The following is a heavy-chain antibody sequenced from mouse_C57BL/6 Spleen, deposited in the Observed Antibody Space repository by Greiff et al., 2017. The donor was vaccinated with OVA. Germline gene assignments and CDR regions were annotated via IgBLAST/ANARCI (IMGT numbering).Heavy chain of an antibody. CDR1: GFTFSNYW. Sequence: EVQLVESGGGLVQPGGSMKLSCVASGFTFSNYWMNWVRQSPEKGLEWVAQIRLKSDNYATHYAESVKGRFTISRDDSKSSVYLQMNNLRAEDTGIYYCTGLTTVVADFDYWGQGTTLTVSS. J-gene: IGHJ2*01. D-gene: IGHD1-1*01. V-gene: IGHV6-3*01. CDR2: IRLKSDNYAT. CDR3: TGLTTVVADFDY.